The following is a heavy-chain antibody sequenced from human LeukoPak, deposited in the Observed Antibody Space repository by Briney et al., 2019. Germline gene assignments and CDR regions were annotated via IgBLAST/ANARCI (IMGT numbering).Heavy chain of an antibody. J-gene: IGHJ4*02. Sequence: ASVKVSCKASGYTFTGYYMHWVRQAPGQGLEWMGRIIPIFGTANYAQKFQGRVTITTDESTSTAYMELSSLRSEDTAVYYCARAYYYDSSGWSFDYWGQGTLVTVSS. CDR1: GYTFTGYY. V-gene: IGHV1-69*05. CDR3: ARAYYYDSSGWSFDY. D-gene: IGHD3-22*01. CDR2: IIPIFGTA.